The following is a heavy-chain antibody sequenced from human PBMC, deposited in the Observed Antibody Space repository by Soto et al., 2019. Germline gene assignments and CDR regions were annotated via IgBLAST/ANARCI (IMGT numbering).Heavy chain of an antibody. D-gene: IGHD3-3*01. J-gene: IGHJ4*02. Sequence: QVQLVESGGGVVQPGRSLRLSCAASGFTFSSYAMHWVRQAPGKGLEWVAVISYDGSNKYYADSVKGRFTISRDNSKNTLYLQMNSLRAEDTAVYYCARDLGLRFLEWLVYDYWGQGTLVTVSS. CDR2: ISYDGSNK. V-gene: IGHV3-30-3*01. CDR3: ARDLGLRFLEWLVYDY. CDR1: GFTFSSYA.